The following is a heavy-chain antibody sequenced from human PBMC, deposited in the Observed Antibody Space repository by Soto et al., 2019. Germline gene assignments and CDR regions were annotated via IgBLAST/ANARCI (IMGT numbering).Heavy chain of an antibody. D-gene: IGHD4-17*01. Sequence: QVQLVESGGGVVQPGRSLRLSCAASGFTFSRYGMHWVRQAPGKGLEWVAVILDDGSDQNYVDSVKGRFTISRDNSKNSLYLQMNSLRDEDTAVYYCARDDDYGDNGFEYWGQGTLVTVSS. CDR1: GFTFSRYG. J-gene: IGHJ4*02. V-gene: IGHV3-33*01. CDR2: ILDDGSDQ. CDR3: ARDDDYGDNGFEY.